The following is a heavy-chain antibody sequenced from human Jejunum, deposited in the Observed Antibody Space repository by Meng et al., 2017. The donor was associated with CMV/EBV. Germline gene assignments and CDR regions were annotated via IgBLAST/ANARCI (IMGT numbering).Heavy chain of an antibody. V-gene: IGHV3-74*01. Sequence: STYWMNWVRQAPGKGLVWVSRINSDGSTTNYADSVKGRFTISRDNAKNTLYLQMNSLRAEDTAVYYCARGKFQSVGIVYSYFDPWGQGALVTVSS. J-gene: IGHJ5*02. CDR3: ARGKFQSVGIVYSYFDP. CDR1: STYW. D-gene: IGHD5-18*01. CDR2: INSDGSTT.